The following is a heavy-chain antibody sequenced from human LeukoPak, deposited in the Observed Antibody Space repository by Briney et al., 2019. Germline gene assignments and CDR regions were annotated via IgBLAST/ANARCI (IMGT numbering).Heavy chain of an antibody. V-gene: IGHV4-59*01. CDR1: GDSINIYY. CDR2: TSNAGNT. D-gene: IGHD5-12*01. CDR3: TRGPLGGGYTYFDY. J-gene: IGHJ4*02. Sequence: SETLSLTCTVSGDSINIYYWSWVRQPPGKGLEWIGYTSNAGNTNYNPSPKSRVTMSVDTSKSQFSLKLSSVTAADTAVYYCTRGPLGGGYTYFDYWGQGTLVTVSS.